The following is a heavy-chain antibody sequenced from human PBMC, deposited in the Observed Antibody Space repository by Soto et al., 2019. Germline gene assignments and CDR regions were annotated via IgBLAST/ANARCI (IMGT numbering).Heavy chain of an antibody. CDR3: ARLPLRGAESREI. CDR2: INSDGSSI. CDR1: GFTFSSYW. J-gene: IGHJ4*02. D-gene: IGHD3-10*01. V-gene: IGHV3-74*01. Sequence: GGSLRLSCAASGFTFSSYWMHWVRQAPGKGLVWVSRINSDGSSISYADSVKGRFTISRDNAKNTLYLQMNSLRAEDTAVYYCARLPLRGAESREIWGQGTLVTVSS.